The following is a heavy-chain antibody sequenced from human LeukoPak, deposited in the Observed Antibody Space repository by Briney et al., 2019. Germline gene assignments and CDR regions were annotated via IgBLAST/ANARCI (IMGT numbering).Heavy chain of an antibody. J-gene: IGHJ4*02. CDR1: GYTFTSYY. CDR3: ARFYGDYNAFDY. D-gene: IGHD4-17*01. V-gene: IGHV1-2*02. CDR2: INPRSGGT. Sequence: ASVKVSCKASGYTFTSYYMHWVRQAPGQGLEWMGWINPRSGGTKNAQKFQGRVTMTRDTSISTAYMDVSSLTSDDTAVYYCARFYGDYNAFDYWGQGTLVTVSS.